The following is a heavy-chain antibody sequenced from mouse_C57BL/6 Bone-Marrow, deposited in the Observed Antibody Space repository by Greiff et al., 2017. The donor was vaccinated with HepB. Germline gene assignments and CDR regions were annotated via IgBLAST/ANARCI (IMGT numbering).Heavy chain of an antibody. CDR2: ISDGGSYT. D-gene: IGHD2-5*01. V-gene: IGHV5-4*01. Sequence: EVKLEESGGGLVKPGGSLKLSCAASGFTFSSYAMSWVRQTPEKRLEWVATISDGGSYTYYPDNVKGRFTISRDNAKNNLYLQMSHLKSEDTAMYYCARENSNYDYWGQGTTLTVSS. CDR1: GFTFSSYA. J-gene: IGHJ2*01. CDR3: ARENSNYDY.